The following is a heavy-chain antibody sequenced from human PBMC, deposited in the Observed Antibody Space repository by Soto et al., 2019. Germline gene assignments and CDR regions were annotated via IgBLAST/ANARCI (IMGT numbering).Heavy chain of an antibody. D-gene: IGHD2-15*01. CDR2: ISYDGSNK. V-gene: IGHV3-30*18. CDR3: AKDGRDGYLDY. CDR1: GVTFSSYW. J-gene: IGHJ4*02. Sequence: GGSVRLSCAASGVTFSSYWMSWVRQAPGKGLEWVAVISYDGSNKYYADSVKGRFTISRDNSKNTLYLQMNSLRAEDTAVYYCAKDGRDGYLDYWGQGTLVTVSS.